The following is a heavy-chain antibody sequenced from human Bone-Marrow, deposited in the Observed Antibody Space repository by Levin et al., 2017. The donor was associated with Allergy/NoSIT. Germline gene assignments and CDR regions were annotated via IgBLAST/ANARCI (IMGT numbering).Heavy chain of an antibody. CDR2: IYYSGST. Sequence: SETLSLTCTVSGGSISSYYWSWIRQPPGKGLEWIGYIYYSGSTNYNPSLKSRVTISVDTSKNQFSLKLSSVTAADTAVYYCARVNTFGGVIVPHFDYWGQGTLVTVSS. J-gene: IGHJ4*02. CDR3: ARVNTFGGVIVPHFDY. D-gene: IGHD3-16*02. CDR1: GGSISSYY. V-gene: IGHV4-59*01.